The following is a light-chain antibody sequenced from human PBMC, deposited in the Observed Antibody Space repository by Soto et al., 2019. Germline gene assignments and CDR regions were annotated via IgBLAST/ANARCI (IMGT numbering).Light chain of an antibody. CDR3: QHYARSVGT. V-gene: IGKV3-20*01. Sequence: EIVLTQSPGTLSLSPGERATVSCRASQSASSSYFAWYQQKPDQAPRLLISGTSNRATGIPDRFSGSGSGRDFTLTSSRLEPEDFAVYYWQHYARSVGTFGQGTRVEIK. J-gene: IGKJ1*01. CDR2: GTS. CDR1: QSASSSY.